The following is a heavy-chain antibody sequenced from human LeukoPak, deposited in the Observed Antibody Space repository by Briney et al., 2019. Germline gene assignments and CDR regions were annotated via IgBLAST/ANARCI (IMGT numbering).Heavy chain of an antibody. CDR3: ARHHSSGYSHFDY. CDR2: IYSGGAT. Sequence: GGSLRLSCAASGFTVSSKYMSWVRQAPGKGLEWVSVIYSGGATYYADSVKGRFSISGDESKNTLYLQMNSLTPEDTAVYYCARHHSSGYSHFDYWGQGTLVTVSS. CDR1: GFTVSSKY. V-gene: IGHV3-66*02. J-gene: IGHJ4*02. D-gene: IGHD3-22*01.